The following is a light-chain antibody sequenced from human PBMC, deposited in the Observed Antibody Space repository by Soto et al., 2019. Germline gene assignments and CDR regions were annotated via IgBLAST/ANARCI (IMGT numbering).Light chain of an antibody. CDR2: GAS. J-gene: IGKJ2*01. CDR3: QQGHNWPLT. Sequence: EIVMTQSPATLSVSPGESATLSCRASQSNSSELAWYQQKPGQPPRLLIYGASTRATGVPARFTGSGSGSDFTLTISGLQFEDFAVYYCQQGHNWPLTFGQGTRLEI. CDR1: QSNSSE. V-gene: IGKV3-15*01.